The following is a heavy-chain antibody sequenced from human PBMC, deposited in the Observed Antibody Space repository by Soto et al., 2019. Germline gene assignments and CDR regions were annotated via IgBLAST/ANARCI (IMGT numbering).Heavy chain of an antibody. V-gene: IGHV2-5*02. CDR2: IYWDDDK. J-gene: IGHJ4*02. D-gene: IGHD2-21*01. CDR1: AFSLSTSGVG. CDR3: ARLVAAGITYYLDS. Sequence: QITLKESGPTLVKPTQTLTLTCTFSAFSLSTSGVGVGWIRQPPGKALEWLTFIYWDDDKRYSPSLKSRLTITKDTSKNPLVLTLTNMDPVDTATYYCARLVAAGITYYLDSWGQGTLVTVSS.